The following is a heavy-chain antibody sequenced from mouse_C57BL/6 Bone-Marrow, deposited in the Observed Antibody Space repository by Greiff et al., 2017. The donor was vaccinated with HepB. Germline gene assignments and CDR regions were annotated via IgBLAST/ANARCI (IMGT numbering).Heavy chain of an antibody. V-gene: IGHV1-26*01. Sequence: VQLQQSGPELVKPGASVKISCKASGYTFTDYYMNWVKQSHGKSLEWIGDINPNNGGTSYNQKFKGKATLTVDKSSSTAYMELRSLTSEDSAVYYCARKVTGTSFDYWGQGTTLTVSS. CDR3: ARKVTGTSFDY. CDR1: GYTFTDYY. CDR2: INPNNGGT. J-gene: IGHJ2*01. D-gene: IGHD4-1*01.